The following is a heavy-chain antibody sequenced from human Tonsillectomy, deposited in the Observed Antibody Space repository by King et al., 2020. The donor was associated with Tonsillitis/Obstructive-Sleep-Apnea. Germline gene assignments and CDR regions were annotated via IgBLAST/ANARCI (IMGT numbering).Heavy chain of an antibody. CDR1: GFTFSSYW. CDR2: INQDGREK. D-gene: IGHD2-21*01. CDR3: ARDGRLFGLDAFDI. J-gene: IGHJ3*02. V-gene: IGHV3-7*04. Sequence: EVQLVESGGGLVQPGGSLRLSCAASGFTFSSYWMSWVRQAPGKGLEWVANINQDGREKYYVDSVKGRFTISGDNAKNSLYLQMNSLRVEDTAVYHCARDGRLFGLDAFDIWGQGTMVTVSS.